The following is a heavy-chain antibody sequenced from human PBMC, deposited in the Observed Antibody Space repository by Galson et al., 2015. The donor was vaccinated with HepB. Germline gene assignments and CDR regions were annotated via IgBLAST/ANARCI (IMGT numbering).Heavy chain of an antibody. CDR2: IKGAGDVT. J-gene: IGHJ4*02. Sequence: SLRLSCAASGFIFSTYAMDWVRQAPGKGLEWVSDIKGAGDVTGYADSVRGRFTISRDNSKNTLYLQMNSLRAEDTAVFYCANGDASGGSYYLDYWGQGTLVTVSS. D-gene: IGHD2-15*01. V-gene: IGHV3-23*01. CDR3: ANGDASGGSYYLDY. CDR1: GFIFSTYA.